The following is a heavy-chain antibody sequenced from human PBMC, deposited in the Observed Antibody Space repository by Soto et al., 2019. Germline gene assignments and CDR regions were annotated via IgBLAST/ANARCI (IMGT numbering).Heavy chain of an antibody. J-gene: IGHJ4*02. D-gene: IGHD6-6*01. CDR3: AKDSWDSSSSGVDY. V-gene: IGHV3-30*18. CDR2: ISYDGRNK. CDR1: GFTFSSYG. Sequence: QVQLVESGGGVVQPGRSLRLSCAASGFTFSSYGMHWVRQAPGKGLEWVAVISYDGRNKYYADSVKGRFTISRDNSKNTLYLQMNSLRAEDTAVYYCAKDSWDSSSSGVDYWGQGTLVTVSS.